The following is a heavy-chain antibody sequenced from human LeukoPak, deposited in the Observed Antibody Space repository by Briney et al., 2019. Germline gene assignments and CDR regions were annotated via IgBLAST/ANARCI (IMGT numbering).Heavy chain of an antibody. CDR2: ISPNSGGT. J-gene: IGHJ5*02. Sequence: ASVKVSCKTSGYTFTGYYMHWLRQAPGQGLEWMRRISPNSGGTYYAQKFWSRVTMTRDTSISTAYMELASLISDDTAVYYCAGGVLHGGGNWFDPWGQGTLVTVSS. CDR1: GYTFTGYY. V-gene: IGHV1-2*06. CDR3: AGGVLHGGGNWFDP. D-gene: IGHD3-16*01.